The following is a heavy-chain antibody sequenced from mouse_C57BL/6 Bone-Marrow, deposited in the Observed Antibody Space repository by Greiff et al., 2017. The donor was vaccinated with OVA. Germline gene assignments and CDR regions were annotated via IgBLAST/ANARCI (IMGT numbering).Heavy chain of an antibody. D-gene: IGHD2-1*01. CDR2: IDPSDSYT. CDR3: ARSRDYGNPFAY. V-gene: IGHV1-69*01. Sequence: QVQLQQPGAELVMPGASVKLSCKASGYTFTSYWMHWVKQRPGQGLEWIGEIDPSDSYTNYNQKFKGKSTLTVDESSSTAYMQLSSLTSEDSAVYYCARSRDYGNPFAYWGQGTLVTVSA. J-gene: IGHJ3*01. CDR1: GYTFTSYW.